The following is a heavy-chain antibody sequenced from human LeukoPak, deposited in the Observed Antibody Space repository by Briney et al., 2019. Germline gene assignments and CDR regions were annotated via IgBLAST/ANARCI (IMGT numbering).Heavy chain of an antibody. J-gene: IGHJ3*02. CDR3: ARRYCSGGTCLDDAFDI. CDR1: GYIFTTYW. Sequence: GESLKISCKGSGYIFTTYWISWVRQMPGKGLEWMGRIDPSDSYTKYSPSFQGHVTISADKSISTAYLQWSSLKASDTAVYYCARRYCSGGTCLDDAFDIWGQGTMVTVSS. D-gene: IGHD2-15*01. V-gene: IGHV5-10-1*01. CDR2: IDPSDSYT.